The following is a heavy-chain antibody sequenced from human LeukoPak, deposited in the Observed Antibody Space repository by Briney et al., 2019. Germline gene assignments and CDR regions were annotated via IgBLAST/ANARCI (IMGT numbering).Heavy chain of an antibody. CDR2: ISRSSSSI. CDR1: GFTFSNYN. D-gene: IGHD2-2*03. Sequence: GGSLRLSCAASGFTFSNYNMNWVRQAPGKGLEWVSSISRSSSSIYYADSVKGRFTISRDNTKNSLYLQMNSLRAEGTAVYYCARDGYCSSTSCPWGGYFDYWGQGTLVTVSS. J-gene: IGHJ4*02. V-gene: IGHV3-21*01. CDR3: ARDGYCSSTSCPWGGYFDY.